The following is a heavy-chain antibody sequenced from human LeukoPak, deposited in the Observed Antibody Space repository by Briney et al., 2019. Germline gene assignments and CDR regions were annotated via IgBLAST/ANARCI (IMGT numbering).Heavy chain of an antibody. V-gene: IGHV4-59*01. CDR2: IYYSGST. D-gene: IGHD3-22*01. J-gene: IGHJ3*02. CDR3: ARGNYDSRGYSNAFDI. Sequence: SETLSLTCTVSGGSIISYYWSWIRQPPGKRLEWIGYIYYSGSTNSNPSLKSRVTISADTSKNQFSLKLSSVTAADTAVYYCARGNYDSRGYSNAFDIWGQGAMVTVSS. CDR1: GGSIISYY.